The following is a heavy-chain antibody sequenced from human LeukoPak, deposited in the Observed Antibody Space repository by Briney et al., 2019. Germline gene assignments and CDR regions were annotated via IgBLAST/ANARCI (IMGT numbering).Heavy chain of an antibody. Sequence: ASVKVSCKASGYTFTSYGISWVRQAPGQGLEWMGWISAYNGNTNYAQKLQGRVTMTTGTSTSTAYMELRSLRSDDTAAYYCARARGYCSGGSCRHFDYWGQGTLVTVSS. J-gene: IGHJ4*02. CDR3: ARARGYCSGGSCRHFDY. CDR2: ISAYNGNT. D-gene: IGHD2-15*01. V-gene: IGHV1-18*04. CDR1: GYTFTSYG.